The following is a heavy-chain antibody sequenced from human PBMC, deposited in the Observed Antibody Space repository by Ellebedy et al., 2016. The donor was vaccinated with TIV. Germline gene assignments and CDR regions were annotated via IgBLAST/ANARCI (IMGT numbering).Heavy chain of an antibody. Sequence: GESLKISCAASGFTFSSYTMIWVRQTPGKGLEWVSSISSSSSFIYYADSLKGRFTISRDNAKNSLYLQMNSLRAEDTAVYYCARDSPGDWSGYYRYYGMDVWGQGTTVTVSS. J-gene: IGHJ6*02. CDR1: GFTFSSYT. CDR2: ISSSSSFI. CDR3: ARDSPGDWSGYYRYYGMDV. D-gene: IGHD3-3*01. V-gene: IGHV3-21*01.